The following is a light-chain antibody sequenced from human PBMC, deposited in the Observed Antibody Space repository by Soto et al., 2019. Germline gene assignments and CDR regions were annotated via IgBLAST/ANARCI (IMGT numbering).Light chain of an antibody. CDR1: RSNIGSYT. CDR2: GTN. J-gene: IGLJ3*02. Sequence: QTVVTQPPAASGTPGQRVTISCSGSRSNIGSYTVNWYQQVPGTAPKLLIFGTNQRPSGVPDRISGSKSGTSASLAISGLQSEDEADYYCAVWDDSLNGRVFGGGTKLTVL. V-gene: IGLV1-44*01. CDR3: AVWDDSLNGRV.